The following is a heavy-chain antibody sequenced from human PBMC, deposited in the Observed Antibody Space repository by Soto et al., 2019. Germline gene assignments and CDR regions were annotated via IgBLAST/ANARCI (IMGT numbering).Heavy chain of an antibody. D-gene: IGHD3-22*01. CDR2: ISAYNGNT. Sequence: ASVKVSCKASGYTFTSYGISWVRQAPGQGLEWMGWISAYNGNTNYAQKLQGRVTMTTDTSTSTAYMELRSLRSDGTAVYYCARDTDIRYYYDSSGYYYPYFDYWGQGTLVTVSS. J-gene: IGHJ4*01. CDR3: ARDTDIRYYYDSSGYYYPYFDY. CDR1: GYTFTSYG. V-gene: IGHV1-18*04.